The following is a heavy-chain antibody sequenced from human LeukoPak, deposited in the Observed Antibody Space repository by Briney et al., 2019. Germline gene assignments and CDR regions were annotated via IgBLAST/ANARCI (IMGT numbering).Heavy chain of an antibody. CDR1: GGSISSGGYY. D-gene: IGHD3-22*01. J-gene: IGHJ4*02. Sequence: SQTLSLTCTVSGGSISSGGYYWSWIRQHPGKGLEWIGYIYYSGSTYYNPSPKSRVTISVDTSKNQFSLKLSSVTAADTAVYYCARDEGYYDSSGYYGRYFDYWGQGTLVTVSS. CDR3: ARDEGYYDSSGYYGRYFDY. V-gene: IGHV4-31*03. CDR2: IYYSGST.